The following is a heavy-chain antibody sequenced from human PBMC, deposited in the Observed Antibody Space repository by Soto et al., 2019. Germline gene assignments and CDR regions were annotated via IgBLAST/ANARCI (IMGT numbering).Heavy chain of an antibody. D-gene: IGHD2-2*01. Sequence: EVQLVESGGGLVQPGGSLRLSCAASGFTFSNYSMNWVRQAPGKGLEWVSYIDSGSNTIYYADSVKGRFTISRDNAKNSLYLQMNSLRDEDTAVYYCARDILRYCSSTTCYSYYFDYWGQGTLVTVSS. CDR1: GFTFSNYS. CDR3: ARDILRYCSSTTCYSYYFDY. CDR2: IDSGSNTI. J-gene: IGHJ4*02. V-gene: IGHV3-48*02.